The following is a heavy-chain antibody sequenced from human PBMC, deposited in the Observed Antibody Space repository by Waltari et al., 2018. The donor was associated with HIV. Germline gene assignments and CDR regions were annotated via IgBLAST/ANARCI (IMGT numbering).Heavy chain of an antibody. CDR1: GSHFTNYG. CDR3: ARIVRNWFDS. CDR2: ISAYNGNT. D-gene: IGHD2-15*01. J-gene: IGHJ5*01. Sequence: QVQLVQSGAAVKKPRAPVKVSCQASGSHFTNYGISWVRQAPGQGLECMGWISAYNGNTKYAQKFQDRVTMTTETSTSTAYMDLRRLRSDDTAVYYCARIVRNWFDSWGQGTLVTVSS. V-gene: IGHV1-18*01.